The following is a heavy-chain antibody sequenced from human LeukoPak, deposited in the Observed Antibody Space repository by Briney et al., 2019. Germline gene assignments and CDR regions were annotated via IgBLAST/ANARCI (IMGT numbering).Heavy chain of an antibody. Sequence: PGGSLRLSCAASGFTFDDYAMHWVRQAPGKGLEWVSGISWNSGSIGYADSVKGRFTISRDNAKNSLYLHMNSLRAEDTALYYCAKAFDYWGQGTLVTVSS. CDR3: AKAFDY. V-gene: IGHV3-9*01. J-gene: IGHJ4*02. CDR2: ISWNSGSI. CDR1: GFTFDDYA.